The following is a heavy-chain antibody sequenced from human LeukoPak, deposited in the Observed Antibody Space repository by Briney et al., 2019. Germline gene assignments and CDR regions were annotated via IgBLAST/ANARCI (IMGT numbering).Heavy chain of an antibody. CDR2: IKEDGSER. D-gene: IGHD4-17*01. V-gene: IGHV3-7*03. CDR1: AFIFSGHW. CDR3: ARDSFGYGDFPFDY. J-gene: IGHJ4*02. Sequence: TGGSLRLSCEASAFIFSGHWLNWVRQTPGKGLEWVASIKEDGSERQYVDSVKGRFSISRDNTKGSLFLQLNSLRAEDTAVYYCARDSFGYGDFPFDYWGQGTLVTVSS.